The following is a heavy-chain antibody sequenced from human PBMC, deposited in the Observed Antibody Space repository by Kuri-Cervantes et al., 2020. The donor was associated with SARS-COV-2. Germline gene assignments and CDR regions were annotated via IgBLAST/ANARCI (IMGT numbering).Heavy chain of an antibody. CDR3: ARVAVGATHPNYYMDV. D-gene: IGHD1-26*01. J-gene: IGHJ6*03. V-gene: IGHV1-2*02. Sequence: ASVKVSCKASGGTFSSYSVNWVRQAPGQGLEWMGWINPNSGGTNYAQKFQGRVTMTRDTSISTAYMELSRLRSDDTAVYYCARVAVGATHPNYYMDVWGKGTTVTVSS. CDR1: GGTFSSYS. CDR2: INPNSGGT.